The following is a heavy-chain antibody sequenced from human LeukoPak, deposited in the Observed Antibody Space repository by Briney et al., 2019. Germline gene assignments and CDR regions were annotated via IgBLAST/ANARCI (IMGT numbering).Heavy chain of an antibody. CDR2: ISGSGGNT. CDR1: GFTFSSYA. D-gene: IGHD3-16*01. Sequence: GGSLTLSCAASGFTFSSYAMSWVRQAPGKGLEWVSSISGSGGNTYYADSVKGRFTISRDNSKNTLFLHMNSLRAEDTAVYYCAKALGGYHFDYWGQGTLVTVSS. CDR3: AKALGGYHFDY. J-gene: IGHJ4*02. V-gene: IGHV3-23*01.